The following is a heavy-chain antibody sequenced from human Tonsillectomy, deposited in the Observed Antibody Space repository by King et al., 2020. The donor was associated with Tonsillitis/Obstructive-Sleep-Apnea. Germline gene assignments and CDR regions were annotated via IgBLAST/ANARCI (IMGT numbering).Heavy chain of an antibody. CDR1: GFTFSSYV. D-gene: IGHD1-26*01. V-gene: IGHV3-30*04. J-gene: IGHJ4*02. CDR3: ARECWDTYFDY. CDR2: ISYDGSNK. Sequence: QLVQSGGGVVQPGRSLRLSCAASGFTFSSYVMHWVRQAPGKGLDWVAVISYDGSNKYYADSVKGRFTISRDNSKNTLSLQMNSLRAEDTAVYFCARECWDTYFDYWGQGTLVTVSS.